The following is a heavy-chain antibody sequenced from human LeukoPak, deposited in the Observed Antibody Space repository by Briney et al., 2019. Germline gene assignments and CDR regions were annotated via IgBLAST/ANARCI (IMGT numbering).Heavy chain of an antibody. Sequence: GGSLRLSCAASGFTFSSYSMNWVRQAPGKGLEWVSSISISSSYIYYADSVKGRFTISRDNAKNSLYLQMNSLRAEDTAVYYCARHLTSHVGYCSSTSCYTDYWGQGTLVTVSS. CDR3: ARHLTSHVGYCSSTSCYTDY. D-gene: IGHD2-2*01. CDR2: ISISSSYI. CDR1: GFTFSSYS. V-gene: IGHV3-21*01. J-gene: IGHJ4*02.